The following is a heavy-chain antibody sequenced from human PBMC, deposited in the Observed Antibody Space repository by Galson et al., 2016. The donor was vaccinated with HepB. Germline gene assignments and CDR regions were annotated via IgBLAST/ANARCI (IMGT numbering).Heavy chain of an antibody. D-gene: IGHD6-19*01. CDR2: INPNSGGT. V-gene: IGHV1-2*02. CDR1: GYTFTGYY. CDR3: SRALTLGWRAVAGTG. Sequence: SVKLSCKASGYTFTGYYMHWVRQAPGQGLEWMGWINPNSGGTNYAQQFQGRVTMTRDTSISTAYMELSRLRSDDTAVYYCSRALTLGWRAVAGTGWGQGTLVTVSS. J-gene: IGHJ4*02.